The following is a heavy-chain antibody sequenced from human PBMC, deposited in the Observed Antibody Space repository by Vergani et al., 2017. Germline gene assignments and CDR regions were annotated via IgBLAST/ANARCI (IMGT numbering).Heavy chain of an antibody. CDR1: GFTFSSYW. Sequence: EVQLVESGGGLVQPGGSLRLSCAASGFTFSSYWMSWVRQPPGKGLEWVANIKQDGSEKYYVDSVKGRFTISRDNAKNSLYLQMNSLRAEDTAVYYCARGGRYSYGPLRDFDVWGHGTLVTVSS. CDR3: ARGGRYSYGPLRDFDV. CDR2: IKQDGSEK. J-gene: IGHJ2*01. V-gene: IGHV3-7*03. D-gene: IGHD5-18*01.